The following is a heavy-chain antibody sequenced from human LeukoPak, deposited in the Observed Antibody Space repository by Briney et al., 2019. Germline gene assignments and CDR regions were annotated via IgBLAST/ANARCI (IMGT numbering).Heavy chain of an antibody. CDR2: IYHSGST. CDR3: ARAMGATSPFDP. CDR1: GYSISSGYY. V-gene: IGHV4-38-2*02. Sequence: SETLSLTCTVSGYSISSGYYWGWIRQPPGKGLEWIGSIYHSGSTYYNPSLKSRVTISVDTSKNQFSLKLSSVTAADTAVYYCARAMGATSPFDPWGQGTLVTVSS. D-gene: IGHD1-26*01. J-gene: IGHJ5*02.